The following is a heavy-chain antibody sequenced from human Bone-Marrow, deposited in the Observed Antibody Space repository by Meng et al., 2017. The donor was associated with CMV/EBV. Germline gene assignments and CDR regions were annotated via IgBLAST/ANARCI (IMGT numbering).Heavy chain of an antibody. V-gene: IGHV1-2*02. D-gene: IGHD3-10*01. J-gene: IGHJ4*02. CDR2: INPNSGGT. Sequence: ASVKVSCKASGYTFTSYYMHWVRQAPGQGLEWMGWINPNSGGTNYAQKFQGRVTMTRDTSISTAYMELSRLRSDDTAVYYCPYGSGSYYAPFDYWGQGTLVTFSS. CDR1: GYTFTSYY. CDR3: PYGSGSYYAPFDY.